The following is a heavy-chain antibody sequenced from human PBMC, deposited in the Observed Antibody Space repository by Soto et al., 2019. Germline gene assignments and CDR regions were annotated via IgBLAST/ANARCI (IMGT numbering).Heavy chain of an antibody. CDR3: ARVAVVVVVAATSRYYYYGMDV. CDR2: IYYSGST. J-gene: IGHJ6*02. V-gene: IGHV4-31*03. D-gene: IGHD2-15*01. Sequence: QVQLQESGPGLVKPSQTLSLTCTVSGGSISSGGYYWSWIRQHPGKGLEWIGYIYYSGSTYYNPSLQSRVTISVDTSKNQFSLKLSSVTAADTAVYYCARVAVVVVVAATSRYYYYGMDVWGQGTTVTVSS. CDR1: GGSISSGGYY.